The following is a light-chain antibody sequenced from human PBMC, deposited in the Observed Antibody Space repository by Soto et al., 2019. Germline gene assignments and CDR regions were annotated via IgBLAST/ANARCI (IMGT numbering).Light chain of an antibody. V-gene: IGLV2-23*02. CDR3: CSYAGNSEV. CDR2: EVT. J-gene: IGLJ1*01. CDR1: SVDVGSYNL. Sequence: SAPTQPASVSGAPRQSITIPRTGTSVDVGSYNLVSWYQQHPGKAPKLLIYEVTERPSGVSNRFSGSKSGNTASLTISGLQPDDEADYYCCSYAGNSEVFGTGTKVTVL.